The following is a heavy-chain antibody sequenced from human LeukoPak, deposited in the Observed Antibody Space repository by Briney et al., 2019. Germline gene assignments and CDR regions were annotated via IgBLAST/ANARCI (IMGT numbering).Heavy chain of an antibody. D-gene: IGHD1-26*01. Sequence: SETPSLTCTVSGGSISSYYWSWIRQPPGKGLEWIGYIYYSGSTNYNPSLKSRVTISVDTSKNQFSLELSSVTAADTAVYYCAREIVGAYIDYWGQGTLVTVSS. CDR3: AREIVGAYIDY. J-gene: IGHJ4*02. V-gene: IGHV4-59*01. CDR1: GGSISSYY. CDR2: IYYSGST.